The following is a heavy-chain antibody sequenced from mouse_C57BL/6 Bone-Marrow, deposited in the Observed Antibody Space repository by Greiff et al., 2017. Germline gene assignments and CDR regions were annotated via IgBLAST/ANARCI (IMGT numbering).Heavy chain of an antibody. CDR3: ARRENYSLDY. J-gene: IGHJ2*01. D-gene: IGHD2-12*01. CDR2: IYPGSGNT. CDR1: GYSFTSYY. Sequence: VQLQQSGPELVKPGASVKISCKASGYSFTSYYIHWVKQRPGQGLEWIGWIYPGSGNTKYNEKFKGKATLTADTSSSTAYMQLSSLTSEDSAVYYCARRENYSLDYWGQGTTLTVSS. V-gene: IGHV1-66*01.